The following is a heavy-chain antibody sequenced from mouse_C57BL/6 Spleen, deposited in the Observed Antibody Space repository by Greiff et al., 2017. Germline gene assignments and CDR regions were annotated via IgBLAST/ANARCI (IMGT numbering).Heavy chain of an antibody. V-gene: IGHV1-81*01. D-gene: IGHD2-4*01. CDR3: ARGHYDYDEDY. CDR1: GYTFTSYG. Sequence: QVQLQQSGAELARPGASVKLSCKASGYTFTSYGISWVKQRTGQGLEWIGEIYPRSGNTYYNEKFKGKATLTADKSSSTAYMKLRSLTSEDSAVYFCARGHYDYDEDYWGQGTTLTVSS. J-gene: IGHJ2*01. CDR2: IYPRSGNT.